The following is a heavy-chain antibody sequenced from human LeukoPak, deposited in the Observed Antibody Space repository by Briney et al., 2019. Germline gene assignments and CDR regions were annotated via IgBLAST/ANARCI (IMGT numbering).Heavy chain of an antibody. Sequence: GASVKVSCKASGYTFTSYDINWVRQATGQGLEWMGWMNPNSGNTGYAQKFQGRVTTTRNTSISTAYMELSSLRSEDTAVYYCARARSIKWFDPWGQGTLVTVSS. CDR3: ARARSIKWFDP. CDR1: GYTFTSYD. V-gene: IGHV1-8*01. D-gene: IGHD2-2*03. J-gene: IGHJ5*02. CDR2: MNPNSGNT.